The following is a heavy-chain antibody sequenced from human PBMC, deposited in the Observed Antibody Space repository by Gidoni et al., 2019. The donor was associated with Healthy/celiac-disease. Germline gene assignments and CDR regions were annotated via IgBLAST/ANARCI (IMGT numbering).Heavy chain of an antibody. CDR2: INTSGST. D-gene: IGHD3-22*01. Sequence: QVQLQESGPGLVKPSETLALTCTVSGASITNHYCAWVRQPAGKGLEWIGRINTSGSTTYHPSLQSRVTMSLDTSKSQFSLRLTSVTAADTAVYYCAAYPSLYDRSGYYVAWGQGTLVTVSS. CDR3: AAYPSLYDRSGYYVA. V-gene: IGHV4-4*07. J-gene: IGHJ5*02. CDR1: GASITNHY.